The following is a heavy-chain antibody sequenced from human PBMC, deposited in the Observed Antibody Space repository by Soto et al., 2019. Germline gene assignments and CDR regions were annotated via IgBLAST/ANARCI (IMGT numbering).Heavy chain of an antibody. Sequence: QTGGSLRLSCAASGFTFSSYGMHWVRQAPGKGLEWVAVISYDGSNKYYADSVKGRFTISRDNSKNTLYLQMNSLRAEDTAVYYCAKDQVGATGYWGQGTLVTVSS. V-gene: IGHV3-30*18. D-gene: IGHD1-26*01. CDR2: ISYDGSNK. CDR3: AKDQVGATGY. CDR1: GFTFSSYG. J-gene: IGHJ4*02.